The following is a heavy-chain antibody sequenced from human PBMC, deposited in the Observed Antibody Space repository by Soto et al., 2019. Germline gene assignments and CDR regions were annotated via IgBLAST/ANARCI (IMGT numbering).Heavy chain of an antibody. Sequence: ESLKISCXGSGYSFTSYWISWVRQMPGKGLEWMGRIDPSDSYTNYSPSFQGHVTISADKSISTAYLQWSSLKASDTAMYYCARIGYCSSTSCYTWFDPWGQGTLVTVSS. V-gene: IGHV5-10-1*01. D-gene: IGHD2-2*02. CDR1: GYSFTSYW. CDR3: ARIGYCSSTSCYTWFDP. CDR2: IDPSDSYT. J-gene: IGHJ5*02.